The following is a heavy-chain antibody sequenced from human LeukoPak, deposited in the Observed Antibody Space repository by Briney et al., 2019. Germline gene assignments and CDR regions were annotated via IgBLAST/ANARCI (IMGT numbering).Heavy chain of an antibody. CDR1: GFTFSSYA. V-gene: IGHV3-23*01. D-gene: IGHD6-13*01. Sequence: PGGSLRLTYAASGFTFSSYAMSWVRQAPGKGLEWVSAISGSGGSTYYADSVKGRFTISRDNSKNTLYLQMNSLRAEDTAVYYCAKDSSSWYGFNWFDPWGQGTLVTVSS. CDR3: AKDSSSWYGFNWFDP. CDR2: ISGSGGST. J-gene: IGHJ5*02.